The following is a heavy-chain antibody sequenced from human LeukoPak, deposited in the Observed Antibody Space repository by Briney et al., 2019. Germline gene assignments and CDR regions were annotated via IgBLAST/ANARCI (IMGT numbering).Heavy chain of an antibody. Sequence: PSETLSLTCTVSGGSISSYYWSWIRQPPGKGLEWIGYIYYSGSTNYNPSLKSRVTISVDTSKNQFSLKLSSVTAADTAVYYCARDRQWLGDGAFDIWGQGTMVTVSS. CDR3: ARDRQWLGDGAFDI. V-gene: IGHV4-59*01. CDR2: IYYSGST. J-gene: IGHJ3*02. D-gene: IGHD6-19*01. CDR1: GGSISSYY.